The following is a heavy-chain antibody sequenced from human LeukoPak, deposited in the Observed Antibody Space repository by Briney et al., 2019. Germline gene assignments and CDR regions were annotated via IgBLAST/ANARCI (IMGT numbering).Heavy chain of an antibody. Sequence: ASVKVSCKASGYTFTSYGISWVRQAPGQGLEWMGWISAYNGNTNYAQELQGRVTMTTDTSTSTAYMELRSLRSDDTAVYYCARVPRYCSSTSCPPDYYYFDYWGQGTLVTVSS. V-gene: IGHV1-18*01. J-gene: IGHJ4*02. CDR2: ISAYNGNT. D-gene: IGHD2-2*01. CDR1: GYTFTSYG. CDR3: ARVPRYCSSTSCPPDYYYFDY.